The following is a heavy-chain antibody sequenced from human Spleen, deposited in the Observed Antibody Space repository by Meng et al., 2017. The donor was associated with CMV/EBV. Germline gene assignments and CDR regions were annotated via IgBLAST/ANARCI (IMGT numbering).Heavy chain of an antibody. CDR2: IIPIFGTA. CDR1: GGTFSSYA. J-gene: IGHJ6*02. D-gene: IGHD2-2*01. CDR3: AREGWGAVVVPAAIRGYYGMDV. V-gene: IGHV1-69*05. Sequence: SVKVSCKASGGTFSSYAISWVRQAPGQGLEWMGGIIPIFGTANYAQKFQGRVTITTDESTSTAYMELSSLRSEDTAVYYWAREGWGAVVVPAAIRGYYGMDVWGQGTTVTVSS.